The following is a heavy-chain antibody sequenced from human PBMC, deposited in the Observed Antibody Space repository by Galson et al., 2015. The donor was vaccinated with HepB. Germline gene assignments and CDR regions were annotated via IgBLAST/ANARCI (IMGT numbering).Heavy chain of an antibody. CDR2: IKQDGSEK. V-gene: IGHV3-7*04. CDR3: ARGYSRLDY. J-gene: IGHJ4*02. D-gene: IGHD6-13*01. CDR1: GFTFSTYW. Sequence: SLRLSCAASGFTFSTYWMSWVRQAPGKGLEWVANIKQDGSEKYYVDSVKGRFTISRDNAKNSLYLQMSSLRADDTAVYYCARGYSRLDYWGQGTLVTVSS.